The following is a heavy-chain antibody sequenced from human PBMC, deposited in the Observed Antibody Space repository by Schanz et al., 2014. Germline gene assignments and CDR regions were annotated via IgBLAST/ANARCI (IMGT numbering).Heavy chain of an antibody. CDR3: ARDRRRYCSTASCLHDNWFDP. D-gene: IGHD2-2*01. V-gene: IGHV1-18*01. J-gene: IGHJ5*02. CDR1: GYTFTSHG. CDR2: INPNSGTT. Sequence: QVQVVQSGAEVKKPGASVKVSCKASGYTFTSHGISWVRQAPGQGLEWMGWINPNSGTTNYAQKVQGRVTMTTDTSTGTAYMELRSLRSDDTAVYYCARDRRRYCSTASCLHDNWFDPWGQGTLVIVSS.